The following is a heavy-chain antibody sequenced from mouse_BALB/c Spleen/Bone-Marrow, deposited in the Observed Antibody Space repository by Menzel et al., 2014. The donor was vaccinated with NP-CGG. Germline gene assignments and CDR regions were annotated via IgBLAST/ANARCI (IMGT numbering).Heavy chain of an antibody. CDR2: ISYSGNT. CDR3: STYDGYCFDY. D-gene: IGHD2-3*01. Sequence: EVKLVESGPSLVKPSQTLSLTCSVTGDSITSGYWDWIRKFPGNKLEYMGYISYSGNTYYNPSLKSRISITRDTSKNQYYLQLNSVTTEDTATYYCSTYDGYCFDYWGQGTTLTGSS. CDR1: GDSITSGY. J-gene: IGHJ2*01. V-gene: IGHV3-8*02.